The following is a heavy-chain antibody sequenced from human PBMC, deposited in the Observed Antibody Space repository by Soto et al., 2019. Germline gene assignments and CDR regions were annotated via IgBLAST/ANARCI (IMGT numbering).Heavy chain of an antibody. CDR3: ARDSEAVAGVFDY. J-gene: IGHJ4*02. D-gene: IGHD6-19*01. V-gene: IGHV3-30*03. CDR1: GFTFSSYG. CDR2: ISYDGSNK. Sequence: SLRLSCAASGFTFSSYGMHWVRQAPGKGLEWVAVISYDGSNKDYADSVKGRFTISRDNSKNTLYLQMNSLRSEDTAVYYCARDSEAVAGVFDYWGQGTLVTVSS.